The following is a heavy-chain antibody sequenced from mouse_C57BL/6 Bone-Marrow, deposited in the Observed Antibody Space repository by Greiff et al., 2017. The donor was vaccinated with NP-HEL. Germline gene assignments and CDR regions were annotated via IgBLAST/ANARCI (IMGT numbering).Heavy chain of an antibody. J-gene: IGHJ1*03. Sequence: QVQLQQSGAELARPGASVKLSCKASGYTFTSYGISWVKQRTGQGLEWIGEIYPRSGNTYYNEKFKGKATLTADKSSSTAYMELRSLTSEDSAVYFCARSDYGNYVENWYFDVWGTGTTVTVSS. D-gene: IGHD2-1*01. CDR2: IYPRSGNT. CDR3: ARSDYGNYVENWYFDV. CDR1: GYTFTSYG. V-gene: IGHV1-81*01.